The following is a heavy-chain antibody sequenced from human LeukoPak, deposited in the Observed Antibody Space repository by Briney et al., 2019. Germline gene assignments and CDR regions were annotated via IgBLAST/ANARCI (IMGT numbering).Heavy chain of an antibody. CDR2: INTFNVQT. D-gene: IGHD3-22*01. J-gene: IGHJ4*02. CDR1: GYTFADFA. Sequence: ASVKVSCKAYGYTFADFAISLLRLAPPPGLEWVGLINTFNVQTKYAGKFQGRVTLSRETSTHTVYMQLRSLRADNTDVLYCVRAHFDTSGSNSAWGAPRPGSKGHFDFWGQGTLVTVSS. V-gene: IGHV1-18*01. CDR3: VRAHFDTSGSNSAWGAPRPGSKGHFDF.